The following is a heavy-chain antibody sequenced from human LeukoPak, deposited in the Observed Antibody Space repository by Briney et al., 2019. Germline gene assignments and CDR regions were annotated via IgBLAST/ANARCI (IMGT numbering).Heavy chain of an antibody. V-gene: IGHV1-69*13. Sequence: GASVKVSCKASGGTFSSYAISWVRQAPGQGLEWMGGIIPIFGTANYAQKFQGRVTITADESTSTAYMELSSLRSEDTAVCYCASTRRDGYNGPFDYWGQGTLVTVSS. D-gene: IGHD5-24*01. CDR2: IIPIFGTA. J-gene: IGHJ4*02. CDR3: ASTRRDGYNGPFDY. CDR1: GGTFSSYA.